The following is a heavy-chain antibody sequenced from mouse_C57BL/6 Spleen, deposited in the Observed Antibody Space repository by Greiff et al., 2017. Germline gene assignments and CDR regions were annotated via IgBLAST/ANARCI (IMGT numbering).Heavy chain of an antibody. J-gene: IGHJ4*01. Sequence: VQLQESGAELVKPGASVKISCKASGYAFSSYWMNWVKQRPGKGLEWIGQIYPGDGDTNYNGKVKGKATLTADKSSSTAYMQLSSLTSEDSAVYFCARGSSYAMDYWGQGTSVTVSS. V-gene: IGHV1-80*01. CDR3: ARGSSYAMDY. D-gene: IGHD1-1*01. CDR1: GYAFSSYW. CDR2: IYPGDGDT.